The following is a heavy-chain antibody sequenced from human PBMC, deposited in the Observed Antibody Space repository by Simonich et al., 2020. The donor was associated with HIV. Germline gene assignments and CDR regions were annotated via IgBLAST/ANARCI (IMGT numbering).Heavy chain of an antibody. CDR2: ISPYYGTA. CDR1: GGTFSSYA. V-gene: IGHV1-69*13. D-gene: IGHD3-22*01. J-gene: IGHJ3*02. CDR3: ASPPSHYYDSSGSYDAFDI. Sequence: QVQLVQSGAEVKKPGSSVQVSCKASGGTFSSYAISWVRHAPGKGLEWSGRISPYYGTANYEQTFQGRVKITADESTSTAYRELSSLRSEDTAVYYCASPPSHYYDSSGSYDAFDIWGQGTMVTVSS.